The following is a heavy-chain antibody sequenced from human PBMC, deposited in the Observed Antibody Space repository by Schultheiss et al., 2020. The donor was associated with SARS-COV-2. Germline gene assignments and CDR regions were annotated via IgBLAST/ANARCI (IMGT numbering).Heavy chain of an antibody. CDR2: ISYDGSNK. V-gene: IGHV3-30*04. CDR3: LLGMDV. CDR1: GFSFGDYA. D-gene: IGHD3-16*01. Sequence: GESLKISCTASGFSFGDYAMSWVRQAPGKGLDWVAVISYDGSNKYYADSVKGRFTISRDNSKNTLYLQMNSLRAEDTAVYYCLLGMDVWGQGTTVTVSS. J-gene: IGHJ6*02.